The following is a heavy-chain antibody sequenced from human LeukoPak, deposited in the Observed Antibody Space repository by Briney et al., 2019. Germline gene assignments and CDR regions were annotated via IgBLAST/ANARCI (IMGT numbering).Heavy chain of an antibody. Sequence: GGSLRLSRAASGFTFISYAMSWVRQAPGKGLEWVSGISVSGGSTYYAGSVKGRFTISRDNSKNTLYLQMNSLRAEDTAVYYCAKVTIQGTPDNWFDPWGQGTLVTVSS. CDR2: ISVSGGST. CDR1: GFTFISYA. CDR3: AKVTIQGTPDNWFDP. V-gene: IGHV3-23*01. D-gene: IGHD3-3*01. J-gene: IGHJ5*02.